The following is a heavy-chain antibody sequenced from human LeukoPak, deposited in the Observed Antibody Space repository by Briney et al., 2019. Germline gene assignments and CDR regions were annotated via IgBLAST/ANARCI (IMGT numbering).Heavy chain of an antibody. CDR2: IYYSGST. J-gene: IGHJ4*02. V-gene: IGHV4-39*01. CDR3: ARQYPYYFDY. Sequence: SETLSLTCTVSGGSISSSSYYWGWIRRPPGKGLEWIGSIYYSGSTYYNPSLKSRVTISVDTSKNQFSLKLSSVTAADTAVYYCARQYPYYFDYWGQGTLVTVSS. CDR1: GGSISSSSYY.